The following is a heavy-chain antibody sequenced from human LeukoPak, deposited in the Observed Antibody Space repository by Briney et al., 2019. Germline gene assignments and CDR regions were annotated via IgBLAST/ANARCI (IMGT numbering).Heavy chain of an antibody. D-gene: IGHD3-10*01. CDR1: GYTFISYS. CDR3: ERTIEGWTYGQRYHYMDV. Sequence: GASVKVSCKASGYTFISYSISWVRQAPGQGLEWMVWINTYNGNTNYAQKVQGKVTMTTDTSTRTAYMELRSIRSDDTAVYYCERTIEGWTYGQRYHYMDVWGKGTTVTISS. J-gene: IGHJ6*03. CDR2: INTYNGNT. V-gene: IGHV1-18*01.